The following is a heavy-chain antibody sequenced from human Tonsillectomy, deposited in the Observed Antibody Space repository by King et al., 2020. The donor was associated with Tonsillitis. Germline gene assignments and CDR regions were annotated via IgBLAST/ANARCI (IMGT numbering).Heavy chain of an antibody. CDR3: AGRVGSTMVRGVYGLIDY. CDR2: IYYSGST. Sequence: QLQESGPGLVKPSETLSLTCTVSGGSISSSSYYWGWIRQPPGKGLEWIGSIYYSGSTYYNPSLKSRVTISVDTSKNQFSLKLSSVTAADTAVYYCAGRVGSTMVRGVYGLIDYWGQGTLVTVSS. CDR1: GGSISSSSYY. J-gene: IGHJ4*02. V-gene: IGHV4-39*07. D-gene: IGHD3-10*01.